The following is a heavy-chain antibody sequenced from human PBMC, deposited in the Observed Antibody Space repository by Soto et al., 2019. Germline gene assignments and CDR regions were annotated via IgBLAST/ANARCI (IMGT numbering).Heavy chain of an antibody. CDR1: GDSVSSNSAA. Sequence: PSQTLSLTCAISGDSVSSNSAAWNWIRQSPSRGLEWLGRTYYRSKWYNDYAVSVKSRITINPDTSKNQFSLQLNSVTPEDTAVYYCARGPLPIWFGELLNWFDSWGQGTLVTVSS. CDR3: ARGPLPIWFGELLNWFDS. V-gene: IGHV6-1*01. CDR2: TYYRSKWYN. J-gene: IGHJ5*01. D-gene: IGHD3-10*01.